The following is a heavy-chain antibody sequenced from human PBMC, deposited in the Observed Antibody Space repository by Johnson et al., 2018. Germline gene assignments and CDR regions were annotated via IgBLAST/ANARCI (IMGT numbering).Heavy chain of an antibody. J-gene: IGHJ6*02. CDR3: ARGYYYDSSGYYDYYYGMDV. CDR1: GFTFSSYG. D-gene: IGHD3-22*01. Sequence: VQLVESGGGVVQXGRSLRLXCAASGFTFSSYGMHWVRQAPGKGLEWVAVISYDGSNKYYEDSVTGRFTISRDNSKNTLYLQMNSLTAEDTAVYYCARGYYYDSSGYYDYYYGMDVWGQGTTVTVSS. V-gene: IGHV3-30*03. CDR2: ISYDGSNK.